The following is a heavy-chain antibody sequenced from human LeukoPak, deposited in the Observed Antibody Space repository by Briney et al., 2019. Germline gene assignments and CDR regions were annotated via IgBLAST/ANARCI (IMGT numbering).Heavy chain of an antibody. CDR3: ARAGSSSSWLYWFDP. Sequence: SETLSLTCAVSGGSISSGGYSWSWIRQPPGKGLEWIGYIYYSGSTYYNPSLKSRVTISVDTSKNQFSLKLSSVTAADTAVYYCARAGSSSSWLYWFDPWGQGTLVTVSS. V-gene: IGHV4-30-4*07. D-gene: IGHD6-13*01. CDR1: GGSISSGGYS. CDR2: IYYSGST. J-gene: IGHJ5*02.